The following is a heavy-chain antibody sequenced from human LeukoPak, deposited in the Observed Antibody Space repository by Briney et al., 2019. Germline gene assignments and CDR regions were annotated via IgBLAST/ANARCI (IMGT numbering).Heavy chain of an antibody. CDR2: ISDSGDDT. CDR3: VKVGGGGGWYWTS. CDR1: GFTFSNYV. D-gene: IGHD6-19*01. J-gene: IGHJ5*02. V-gene: IGHV3-23*01. Sequence: GGSLRLSCTGSGFTFSNYVMSWVRQAPGKRLEWVSGISDSGDDTDYADSVKGRFTISRDNSKNTLFLQMNILRVEDTAVYYCVKVGGGGGWYWTSWGQGPLVTVSS.